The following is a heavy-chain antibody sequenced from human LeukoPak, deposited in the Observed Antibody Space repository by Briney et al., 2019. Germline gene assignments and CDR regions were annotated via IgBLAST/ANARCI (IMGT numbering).Heavy chain of an antibody. D-gene: IGHD2-15*01. Sequence: GGSLRPSCSASGFTFSNYAMHWVRQAPGKGLEYVSVISSNGGITYYADSVKGRFTFSRNNSKNMLYLQMNSLRAEDTAVYYCVKDKYPVVVAAALDYWGQGILVTVSS. CDR1: GFTFSNYA. CDR2: ISSNGGIT. J-gene: IGHJ4*02. V-gene: IGHV3-64*03. CDR3: VKDKYPVVVAAALDY.